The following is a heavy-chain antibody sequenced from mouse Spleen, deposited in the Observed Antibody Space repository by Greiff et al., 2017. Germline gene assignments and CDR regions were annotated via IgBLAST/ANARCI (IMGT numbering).Heavy chain of an antibody. V-gene: IGHV3-6*01. CDR3: ARVDYGSSFAY. J-gene: IGHJ3*01. Sequence: DVQLQESGPGLVKPSQSLSLTCSVTGYSITSGYYWNWIRQFPGNKLEWMGYISYDGSNNYNPSVKNRISITRDTSKNQFFLKLNSVTTEDTATYYCARVDYGSSFAYWGQGTLFTVSA. CDR1: GYSITSGYY. CDR2: ISYDGSN. D-gene: IGHD1-1*01.